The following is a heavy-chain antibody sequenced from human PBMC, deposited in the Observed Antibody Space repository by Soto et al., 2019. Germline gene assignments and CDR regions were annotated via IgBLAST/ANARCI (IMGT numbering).Heavy chain of an antibody. CDR3: ARARGYSGYGGYYYYGLDV. CDR1: GGSLNSYT. Sequence: SVKVSCKASGGSLNSYTMNWVQQAPGQGLEWMGRIISVLDKVDYAEKFQGRVMITADKSTSTAYMELSSLRSEDTAVYYCARARGYSGYGGYYYYGLDVWGQGTMVT. D-gene: IGHD5-12*01. J-gene: IGHJ6*02. CDR2: IISVLDKV. V-gene: IGHV1-69*08.